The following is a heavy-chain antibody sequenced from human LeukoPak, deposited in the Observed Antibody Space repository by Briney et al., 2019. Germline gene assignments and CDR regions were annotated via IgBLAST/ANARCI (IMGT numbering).Heavy chain of an antibody. CDR2: INPNGGRT. V-gene: IGHV1-46*01. D-gene: IGHD6-13*01. CDR3: ASDLDVAAASGY. J-gene: IGHJ4*02. CDR1: GYTFTSYY. Sequence: ASVKVSCKASGYTFTSYYIHWVRQAPGQGLECMGIINPNGGRTNYAQKFQGRVTMTSDMSTSTVYMELSSLRSEDTAVYYCASDLDVAAASGYWGQGTLVTVSS.